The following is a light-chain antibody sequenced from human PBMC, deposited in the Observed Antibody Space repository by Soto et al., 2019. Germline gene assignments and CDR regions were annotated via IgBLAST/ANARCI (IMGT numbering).Light chain of an antibody. J-gene: IGLJ3*02. V-gene: IGLV1-47*02. Sequence: QSVLTQSPSASGTPGQRITISCSGSGSNIGPNYVYWFQQFPGTAPKLLIYNDDQRPSGVPDRFSGSKSGTSASLGISGLRSEDEADYYCAAWDDSLTGRVFGGGTSSPS. CDR3: AAWDDSLTGRV. CDR2: NDD. CDR1: GSNIGPNY.